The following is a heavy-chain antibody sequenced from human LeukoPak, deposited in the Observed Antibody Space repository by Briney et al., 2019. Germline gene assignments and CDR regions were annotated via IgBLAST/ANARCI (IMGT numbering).Heavy chain of an antibody. Sequence: PSQTLSLTCSVSGGYVSRGGYYWTWLRQPPGKGLQWIVYITHNGNTYYNPSLKNRATFSVDGSKNQFSLKMTSVTVADTAVYYCARGDYDILTGYLNWFDPWGQGTLVTVSS. D-gene: IGHD3-9*01. J-gene: IGHJ5*02. V-gene: IGHV4-30-2*01. CDR1: GGYVSRGGYY. CDR2: ITHNGNT. CDR3: ARGDYDILTGYLNWFDP.